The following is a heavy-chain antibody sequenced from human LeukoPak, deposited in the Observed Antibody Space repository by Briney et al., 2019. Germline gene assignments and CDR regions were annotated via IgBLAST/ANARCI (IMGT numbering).Heavy chain of an antibody. CDR3: AKAVKGYCSGGSCYSLDY. V-gene: IGHV3-9*01. J-gene: IGHJ4*02. CDR2: ISWNSGSI. Sequence: PGRSLRLSCAASGFTFGDYAMHWVRQAPGKGLEWVSGISWNSGSIGYADSVKGRFTISRDNAKNSLYLQMNSLRAEDTALYYCAKAVKGYCSGGSCYSLDYWGQGTLVTVSS. D-gene: IGHD2-15*01. CDR1: GFTFGDYA.